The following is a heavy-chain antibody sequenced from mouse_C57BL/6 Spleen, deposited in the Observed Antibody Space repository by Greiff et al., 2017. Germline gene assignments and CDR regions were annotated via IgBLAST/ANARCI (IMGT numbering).Heavy chain of an antibody. CDR3: AREDDYDGAMDY. CDR2: IDPSDSET. D-gene: IGHD2-4*01. J-gene: IGHJ4*01. CDR1: GYTFTSYW. Sequence: QVQLQQSGAELVRPGSSVMLSCKASGYTFTSYWMHWVKQRPIQGLEWIGNIDPSDSETHYNQKFKDKATLTVDKSSSTAYMQLSSLTSEDSAVYYCAREDDYDGAMDYWGQGTSVTVSS. V-gene: IGHV1-52*01.